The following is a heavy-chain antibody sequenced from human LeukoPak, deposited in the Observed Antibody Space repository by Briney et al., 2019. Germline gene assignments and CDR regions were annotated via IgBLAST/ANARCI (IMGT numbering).Heavy chain of an antibody. CDR3: ARLYRYGDLYYFDY. J-gene: IGHJ4*02. D-gene: IGHD4-17*01. CDR1: GFTFSTFA. CDR2: INFSGGNA. V-gene: IGHV3-23*01. Sequence: PGGSLRLSCAASGFTFSTFAMTWVRQAPGKGLEWVSTINFSGGNAYYADSVKGRFTISRDNAKNSLYLQMNSLRADDTAVYYCARLYRYGDLYYFDYWGQGSLVTVPS.